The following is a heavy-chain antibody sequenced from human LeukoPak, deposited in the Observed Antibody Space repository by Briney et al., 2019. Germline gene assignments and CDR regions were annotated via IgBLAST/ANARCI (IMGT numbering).Heavy chain of an antibody. CDR3: ARNNGMDV. CDR2: VNRDGSET. V-gene: IGHV3-7*03. Sequence: GGSLRLSREGSAFIFSGHWMTWVRQVPGRGPEWVANVNRDGSETYYLDSVKGRFTISKDNAKNSLYLQMNSLRAEDTALYHCARNNGMDVWGQGTTVIVSS. J-gene: IGHJ6*02. CDR1: AFIFSGHW.